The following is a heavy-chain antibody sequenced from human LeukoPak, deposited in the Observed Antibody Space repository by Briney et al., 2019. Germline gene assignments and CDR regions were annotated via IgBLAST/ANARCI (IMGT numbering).Heavy chain of an antibody. Sequence: PSETLSLTCTVSGGSISSYYWSWIRQPPGKGLEWIGYIYYSGSTNYNPSLKSRVTISVDTSKNQFSLKLSSVTAADTAVYYCARGLIAATPVGYWGQGTLVTVSS. CDR2: IYYSGST. CDR3: ARGLIAATPVGY. CDR1: GGSISSYY. J-gene: IGHJ4*02. V-gene: IGHV4-59*08. D-gene: IGHD6-13*01.